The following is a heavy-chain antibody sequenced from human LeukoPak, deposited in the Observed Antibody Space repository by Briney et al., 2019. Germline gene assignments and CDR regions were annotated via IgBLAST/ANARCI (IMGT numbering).Heavy chain of an antibody. J-gene: IGHJ3*02. D-gene: IGHD3-22*01. Sequence: ASVKVSCKASGYTFTSYYMHWVRQAPGQGLEWMGIINPSGGSTSYAQKFQGRVTMTRDMSTSTVYMELSSLRSEDTAVYYCARTYYYDSSGYRDAFDIWGQGTMVTVPS. CDR3: ARTYYYDSSGYRDAFDI. CDR1: GYTFTSYY. V-gene: IGHV1-46*01. CDR2: INPSGGST.